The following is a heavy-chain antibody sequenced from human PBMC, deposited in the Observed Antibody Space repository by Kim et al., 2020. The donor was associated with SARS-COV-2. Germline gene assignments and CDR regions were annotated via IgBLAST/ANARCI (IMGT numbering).Heavy chain of an antibody. V-gene: IGHV4-59*13. D-gene: IGHD3-22*01. CDR3: ARDPLLPPGAFDI. CDR1: GGSISSYY. CDR2: IYYSGST. J-gene: IGHJ3*02. Sequence: SETLSLTCTVSGGSISSYYWSWIRQPPGKGLEWIGYIYYSGSTNYNPSLKSRVTISVDTSKNQFSLKLSSVTAAYTAVYYCARDPLLPPGAFDIWGQGTMVTVSS.